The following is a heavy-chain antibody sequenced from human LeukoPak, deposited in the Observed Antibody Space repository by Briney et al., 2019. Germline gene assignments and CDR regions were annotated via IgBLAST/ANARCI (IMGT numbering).Heavy chain of an antibody. CDR1: GFTVSSNY. Sequence: GGSLRLSCAASGFTVSSNYMSWVRQAPGKGLEWVSAISGSGGSTYYADSVKGRFTISRDNSKNTLYLQMNSLRAEDTAVYYCAKNEGVMVRGVIITWYFDYWGQGTLVTVSS. J-gene: IGHJ4*02. V-gene: IGHV3-23*01. CDR3: AKNEGVMVRGVIITWYFDY. CDR2: ISGSGGST. D-gene: IGHD3-10*01.